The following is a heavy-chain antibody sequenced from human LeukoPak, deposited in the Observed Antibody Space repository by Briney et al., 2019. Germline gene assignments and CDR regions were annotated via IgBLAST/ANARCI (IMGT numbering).Heavy chain of an antibody. CDR1: GFTFSSYE. J-gene: IGHJ4*02. V-gene: IGHV3-48*03. D-gene: IGHD1-14*01. CDR2: ISSSGSTI. Sequence: GGSLRLSCAASGFTFSSYEMNWVRQAPGRGLEWVSYISSSGSTIYYADSVKGRFTISRDNAKNSLYLQMNSLRAEDTAVYYCARTATGTAGTNWGQGTLVTVSS. CDR3: ARTATGTAGTN.